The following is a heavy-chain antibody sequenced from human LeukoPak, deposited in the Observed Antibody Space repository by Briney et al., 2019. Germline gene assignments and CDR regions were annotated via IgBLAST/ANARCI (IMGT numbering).Heavy chain of an antibody. V-gene: IGHV3-23*01. D-gene: IGHD6-13*01. CDR3: ARDPMTAAGSKDGMDV. Sequence: SGGSLRLSCAASGMTFSTFSMNWVRQAPGKGLEWVSTVSTSGGSTIYADSVKGRFTISRDNSKNTLYLQMNSLRAEDTAVYYCARDPMTAAGSKDGMDVWGQGTTVTVSS. CDR2: VSTSGGST. J-gene: IGHJ6*02. CDR1: GMTFSTFS.